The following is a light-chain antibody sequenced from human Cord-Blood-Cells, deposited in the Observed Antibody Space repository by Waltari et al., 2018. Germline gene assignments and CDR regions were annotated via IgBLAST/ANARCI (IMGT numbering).Light chain of an antibody. Sequence: DIELTQSPASLSSSLGERATISCRASQSISSYLAWYQQKPGNAPRLLIYDASNRATGVPARFSGSGSGTDFTLTISSLEPEDFAAYYCQQDRNCPLTFGGGTKVEIK. CDR2: DAS. J-gene: IGKJ4*01. CDR3: QQDRNCPLT. V-gene: IGKV3-11*01. CDR1: QSISSY.